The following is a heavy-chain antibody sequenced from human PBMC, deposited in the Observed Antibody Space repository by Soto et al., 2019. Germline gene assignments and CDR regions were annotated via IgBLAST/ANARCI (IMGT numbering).Heavy chain of an antibody. J-gene: IGHJ4*02. Sequence: PSATLSLTCAVSGYSITTGYYWGWVRRPPGKGLEWIGSVYHSGRTSYNPSLESRVTISVDTSKNQFSLRLSSVTAADTAVYYCARGVNYYDSSGFYPRDYWGQGILVTVSS. V-gene: IGHV4-38-2*01. D-gene: IGHD3-22*01. CDR2: VYHSGRT. CDR3: ARGVNYYDSSGFYPRDY. CDR1: GYSITTGYY.